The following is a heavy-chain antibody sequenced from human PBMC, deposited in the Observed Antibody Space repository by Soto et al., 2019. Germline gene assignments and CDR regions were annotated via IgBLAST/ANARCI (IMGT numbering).Heavy chain of an antibody. CDR3: AKGFHIKFGTILPPWYFDY. CDR2: ISGSDGIT. CDR1: GFTFSSYA. J-gene: IGHJ4*02. Sequence: EVQLLDSGGGLIQPGGSLRLSCAASGFTFSSYAMSWVRQAPGKGLEWVSSISGSDGITYYGDSVKGRFTISRDNSKNTLYLQKNSLRADDTAVYFCAKGFHIKFGTILPPWYFDYWGQGTLVTVSS. V-gene: IGHV3-23*01. D-gene: IGHD3-16*01.